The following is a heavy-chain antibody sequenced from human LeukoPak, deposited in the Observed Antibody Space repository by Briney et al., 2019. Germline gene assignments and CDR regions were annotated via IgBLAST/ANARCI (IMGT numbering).Heavy chain of an antibody. Sequence: GGSLRLSCAASGFTFSDYYMSWIRQAPGKGLEWVSYISSRGSTIYYADSVKGRFTISRDNAKNSLYLQMNSLRAEDTAVYYCARDFCGGDCWTYYFDYWGQGTLVTVSS. CDR2: ISSRGSTI. CDR3: ARDFCGGDCWTYYFDY. J-gene: IGHJ4*02. V-gene: IGHV3-11*01. D-gene: IGHD2-21*02. CDR1: GFTFSDYY.